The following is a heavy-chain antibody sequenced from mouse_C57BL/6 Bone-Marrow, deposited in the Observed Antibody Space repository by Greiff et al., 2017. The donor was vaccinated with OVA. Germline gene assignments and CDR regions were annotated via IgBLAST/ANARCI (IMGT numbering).Heavy chain of an antibody. CDR1: GYSITSGYY. CDR3: AREGEDYAMDY. Sequence: VQLQQSGPGLVKPSQSLSLTCSVTGYSITSGYYWNWIRQFPGNKLEWMGYISYDGSNNYNPSLKNRISITRDTSKNQFFLKLNSVTTEDTATYYCAREGEDYAMDYWGQGTSVTVSS. CDR2: ISYDGSN. J-gene: IGHJ4*01. V-gene: IGHV3-6*01.